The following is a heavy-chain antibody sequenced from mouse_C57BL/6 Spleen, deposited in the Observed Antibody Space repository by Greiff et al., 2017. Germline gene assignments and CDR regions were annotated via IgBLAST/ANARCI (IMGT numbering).Heavy chain of an antibody. CDR2: IHPNSGST. Sequence: QVQLQQPGAELVKPGASVKLSCKASGYTFTSYWMHWVKQRPGQGLEWIGMIHPNSGSTNYNEKFKSKATLTVDKSSSTAYMQLSSLTSEDSAVYYGAREGLYYGSSYLDYWGQGTTLTVSS. CDR1: GYTFTSYW. V-gene: IGHV1-64*01. D-gene: IGHD1-1*01. CDR3: AREGLYYGSSYLDY. J-gene: IGHJ2*01.